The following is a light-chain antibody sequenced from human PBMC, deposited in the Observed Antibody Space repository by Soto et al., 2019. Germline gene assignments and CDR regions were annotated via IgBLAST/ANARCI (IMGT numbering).Light chain of an antibody. CDR2: GAS. Sequence: EIVLTQSPGTLSLSPGERATLSCRASQSFSSSYLAWYQQKPGQAPRLLIYGASRRATGIPDRFSGSGSGTAFTLTISRLEPEDFAVYFCQQYAASPRTFGQGTKVEIK. V-gene: IGKV3-20*01. CDR1: QSFSSSY. CDR3: QQYAASPRT. J-gene: IGKJ1*01.